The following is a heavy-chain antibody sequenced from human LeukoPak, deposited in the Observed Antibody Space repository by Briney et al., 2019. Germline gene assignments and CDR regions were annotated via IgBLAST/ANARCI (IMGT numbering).Heavy chain of an antibody. J-gene: IGHJ4*02. CDR3: VRHVSARHWPYFDY. Sequence: GESLRISCQVSGYIFTYNWIGWVRQKPGKGLEWMAVIYPLDFQTVYSPSFQGQVTISADTSINTAYLQWSSLKASDSATYYCVRHVSARHWPYFDYWGQGTLVTVSS. CDR1: GYIFTYNW. V-gene: IGHV5-51*01. D-gene: IGHD5/OR15-5a*01. CDR2: IYPLDFQT.